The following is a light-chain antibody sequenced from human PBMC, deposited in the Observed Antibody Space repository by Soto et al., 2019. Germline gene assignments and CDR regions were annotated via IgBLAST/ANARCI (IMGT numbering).Light chain of an antibody. V-gene: IGLV4-60*02. CDR2: LEGSGSY. CDR1: SGHSSYI. Sequence: QSVLTQSSSASASLGSSVKLTCTLSSGHSSYIIAWHQQQPGKATRYLMKLEGSGSYNKGSGVPDRFSGSSSGADRYLTISILPFEDEADYYCETWDSNSWVFGGGTKLTVL. J-gene: IGLJ3*02. CDR3: ETWDSNSWV.